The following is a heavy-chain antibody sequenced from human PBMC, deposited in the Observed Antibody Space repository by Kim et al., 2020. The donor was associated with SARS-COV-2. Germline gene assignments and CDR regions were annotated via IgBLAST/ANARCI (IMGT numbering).Heavy chain of an antibody. CDR1: GVSIDTSDYY. J-gene: IGHJ4*02. CDR3: GRQVRVWRHLDY. Sequence: SETLSLTCTVSGVSIDTSDYYWAWIRQPPGQGLEWIATIYFTGTSFYSPSLKSRATVSTATSKYQFSLDPNTVTTTATSMYYCGRQVRVWRHLDYFGQG. CDR2: IYFTGTS. D-gene: IGHD2-21*01. V-gene: IGHV4-39*01.